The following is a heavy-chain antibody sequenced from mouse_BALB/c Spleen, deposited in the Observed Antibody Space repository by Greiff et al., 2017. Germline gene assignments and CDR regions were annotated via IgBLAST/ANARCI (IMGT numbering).Heavy chain of an antibody. CDR2: ISTYYGDA. Sequence: LQESGAELVRPGVSVKISCKGSGYTFTDYAMHWVKQSHAKSLEWIGVISTYYGDASYNQKFKGKATMTVDKSSSTAYMELARLTSEDSAIYYCARGGNYFFAYWGQGTLVTVSA. J-gene: IGHJ3*01. CDR3: ARGGNYFFAY. CDR1: GYTFTDYA. D-gene: IGHD2-1*01. V-gene: IGHV1S137*01.